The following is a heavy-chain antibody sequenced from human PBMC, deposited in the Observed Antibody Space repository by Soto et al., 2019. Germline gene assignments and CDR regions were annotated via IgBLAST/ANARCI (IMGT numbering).Heavy chain of an antibody. Sequence: GASVKVSCKASGYKFTAYYIHWVRQAPGQGLEWVGWINPNTGGTDYAQKFQGRVTMTRDTSIGTAYMELSSLRSDDTAVYYCGRDRPADYWGQGTLVTVSS. V-gene: IGHV1-2*02. D-gene: IGHD2-2*01. CDR2: INPNTGGT. CDR3: GRDRPADY. CDR1: GYKFTAYY. J-gene: IGHJ4*02.